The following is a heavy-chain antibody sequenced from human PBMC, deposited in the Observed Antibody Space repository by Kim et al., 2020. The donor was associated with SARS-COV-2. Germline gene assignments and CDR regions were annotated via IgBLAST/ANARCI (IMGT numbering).Heavy chain of an antibody. CDR1: GYTFTGYY. CDR3: ATEILESSGWYSLASGYGMDV. J-gene: IGHJ6*02. CDR2: INPNSGGT. V-gene: IGHV1-2*06. Sequence: ASVKVSCKASGYTFTGYYMHWVRQAPGQGLEWMGRINPNSGGTNYAQKFQGRVTMTRDTSISTAYMELSRLRSDDTAVYYCATEILESSGWYSLASGYGMDVWGQGTTVTVSS. D-gene: IGHD6-19*01.